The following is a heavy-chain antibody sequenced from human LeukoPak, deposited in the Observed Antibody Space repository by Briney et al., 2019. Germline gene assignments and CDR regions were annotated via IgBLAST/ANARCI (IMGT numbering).Heavy chain of an antibody. V-gene: IGHV1-8*01. CDR1: GYTFTSYD. CDR3: AKSGPPRWGIWFGEY. J-gene: IGHJ4*02. CDR2: MNPNSGNT. Sequence: ASVKVSCKASGYTFTSYDINWVRQATGQGLEWMGWMNPNSGNTGYAQKFQGRVTMTRNTSISTAYMELSSLRSEDTAVYYCAKSGPPRWGIWFGEYWGQGTLVAVSS. D-gene: IGHD3-10*01.